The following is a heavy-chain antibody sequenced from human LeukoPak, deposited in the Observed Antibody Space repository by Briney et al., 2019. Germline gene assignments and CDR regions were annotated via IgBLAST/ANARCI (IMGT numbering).Heavy chain of an antibody. CDR2: IYYSGST. CDR1: GGSISSYY. CDR3: ARDDGLPFDY. V-gene: IGHV4-59*01. J-gene: IGHJ4*02. Sequence: SETLSLTCTVSGGSISSYYWSWIRQPPGKGLEWIGYIYYSGSTNYNPSLKSRVTISVDTSKNQSSLKLSSVTAADTAVYYCARDDGLPFDYWGQGTLVTVSS. D-gene: IGHD3-9*01.